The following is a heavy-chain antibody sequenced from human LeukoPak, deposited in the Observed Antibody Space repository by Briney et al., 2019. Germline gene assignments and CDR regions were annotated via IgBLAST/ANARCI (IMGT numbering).Heavy chain of an antibody. CDR1: SGSFSGYY. D-gene: IGHD6-19*01. Sequence: LSLTCSVYSGSFSGYYWSWIRQPPGKGLEWVSYISSSSSTIYYADSVKGRFTISRDNAKNSLYLQMDSLRAKDTAVYYCAKVELAGTWGPDYWGQGTLVTVSS. CDR3: AKVELAGTWGPDY. V-gene: IGHV3-11*01. CDR2: ISSSSSTI. J-gene: IGHJ4*02.